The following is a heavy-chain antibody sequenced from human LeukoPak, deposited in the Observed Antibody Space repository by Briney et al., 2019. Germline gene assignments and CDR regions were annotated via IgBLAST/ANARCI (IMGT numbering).Heavy chain of an antibody. D-gene: IGHD1-14*01. J-gene: IGHJ4*02. CDR2: ISGSGTTT. Sequence: SPRPPCCAPGFPLRNHNNTLVRPAPREGLEYISYISGSGTTTNYADSVKGRFTISRDNDKNSLYLQMNSLRAEDTAVYYCAREARISRDWGQGTLVTVSS. V-gene: IGHV3-11*01. CDR1: GFPLRNHN. CDR3: AREARISRD.